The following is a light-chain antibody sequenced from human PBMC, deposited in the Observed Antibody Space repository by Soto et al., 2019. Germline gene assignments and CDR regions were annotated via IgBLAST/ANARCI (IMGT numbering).Light chain of an antibody. CDR3: QQRSNT. Sequence: EIVLTQSPATLSLSPGERATLSCRASRSISSYLAWYQQKPGQAPRLLIYDASIRATGIPARFSGSGSGTDFTLTISSLEPEDFAVYYCQQRSNTFGGGTKVEIK. V-gene: IGKV3-11*01. CDR1: RSISSY. J-gene: IGKJ4*01. CDR2: DAS.